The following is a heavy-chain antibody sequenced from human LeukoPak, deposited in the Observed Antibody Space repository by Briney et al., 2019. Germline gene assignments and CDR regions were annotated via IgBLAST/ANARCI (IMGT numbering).Heavy chain of an antibody. CDR3: ATEQVGYCSSTGCYLGY. Sequence: ASVKVSCKASGYTFTGYYMHWVRQAPGQGLEWMGWINPNSGGTNYAQKFQGRVTMTRDTSISTAYMELSRLRSDDTAVYYCATEQVGYCSSTGCYLGYWGQGTLVTVSS. D-gene: IGHD2-2*01. CDR1: GYTFTGYY. J-gene: IGHJ4*02. V-gene: IGHV1-2*02. CDR2: INPNSGGT.